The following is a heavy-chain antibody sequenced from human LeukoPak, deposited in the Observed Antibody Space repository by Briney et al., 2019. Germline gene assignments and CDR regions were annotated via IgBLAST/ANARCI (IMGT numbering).Heavy chain of an antibody. V-gene: IGHV4-59*01. D-gene: IGHD6-13*01. CDR2: IYYSGSI. Sequence: SETLSLTCTVSGGSISSYYWSWIRQPPGKGLEWIGYIYYSGSINYNPSLKSRVTISVDTSKNQFSLKLSSVTAADTAVYYCARDGTGAFDIWGQGTMVTVSS. CDR1: GGSISSYY. J-gene: IGHJ3*02. CDR3: ARDGTGAFDI.